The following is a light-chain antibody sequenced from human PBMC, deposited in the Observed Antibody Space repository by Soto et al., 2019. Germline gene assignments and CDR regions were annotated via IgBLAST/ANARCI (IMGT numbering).Light chain of an antibody. J-gene: IGLJ3*02. V-gene: IGLV2-23*01. Sequence: QSALTQPASVSGSPGQWITISCTGSSSDVGSYNRVSWYQQYPGKAPTLMLXXXXXXXXXXXXXXXXXKSGNTASLTISGLQAXXEXXYYCSSSLGGPTWVFGGGTKLTVL. CDR1: SSDVGSYNR. CDR2: XXX. CDR3: SSSLGGPTWV.